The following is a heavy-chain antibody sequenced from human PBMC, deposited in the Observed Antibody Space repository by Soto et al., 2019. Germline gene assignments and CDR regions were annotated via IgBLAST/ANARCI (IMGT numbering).Heavy chain of an antibody. CDR2: INNDGSAT. Sequence: EVQVAESGGGLVQPGGSLRLSCAGSGFTLSSAWIHWVRQAPGKGLVWVSGINNDGSATFYAHSVKGRFSISRDNTKNMLFLQMNSLRAEDTAVYYCGTVFELWGQGTQVTVSS. J-gene: IGHJ4*02. CDR1: GFTLSSAW. CDR3: GTVFEL. D-gene: IGHD2-8*02. V-gene: IGHV3-74*01.